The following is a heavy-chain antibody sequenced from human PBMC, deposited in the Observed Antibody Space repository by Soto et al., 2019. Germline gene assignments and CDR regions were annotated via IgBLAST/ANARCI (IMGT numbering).Heavy chain of an antibody. CDR2: IKSKTDGATT. D-gene: IGHD6-13*01. Sequence: GGSLRLSCAASGFTFSNAWMSWVRQAPGKGLEWVGRIKSKTDGATTDYAAPVKGRFTISRDDSKNTLYLQMNSLKTEDTAVYYCTTDNELYIAAALDYWGQGTLVTVSS. CDR3: TTDNELYIAAALDY. J-gene: IGHJ4*02. CDR1: GFTFSNAW. V-gene: IGHV3-15*01.